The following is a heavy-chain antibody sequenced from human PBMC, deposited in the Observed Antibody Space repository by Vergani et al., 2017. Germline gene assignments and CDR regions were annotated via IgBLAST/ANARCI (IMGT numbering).Heavy chain of an antibody. J-gene: IGHJ4*02. D-gene: IGHD3-16*01. Sequence: EVQLLEPGGALVQPGGSLRLSCAASAFTFSSYAMSWVRQAPGKGLEWVSAISGSGGSTYYADPVKGRFTISRDNSKNTLYLQMNSLRAEDTAVYYCAKDGIVLGGGDYWGQGTLVTVSS. CDR3: AKDGIVLGGGDY. CDR1: AFTFSSYA. CDR2: ISGSGGST. V-gene: IGHV3-23*01.